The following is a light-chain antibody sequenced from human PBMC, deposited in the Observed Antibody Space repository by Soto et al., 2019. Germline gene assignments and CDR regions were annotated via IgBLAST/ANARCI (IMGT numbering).Light chain of an antibody. CDR2: DVS. J-gene: IGLJ1*01. CDR1: SSDIGAWDY. Sequence: QSALTQPASVSGSPGQSIAISCTGTSSDIGAWDYVSWYQQHPGKAPKLMIYDVSNRPSGVSNRFSGSKSGYTVSLTISGLQPEDEADYYCSSHTTTDSHVFGTGTKVTVL. V-gene: IGLV2-14*01. CDR3: SSHTTTDSHV.